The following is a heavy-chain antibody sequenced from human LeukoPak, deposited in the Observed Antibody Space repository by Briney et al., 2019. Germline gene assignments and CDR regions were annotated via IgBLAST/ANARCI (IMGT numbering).Heavy chain of an antibody. V-gene: IGHV3-20*04. J-gene: IGHJ6*03. CDR3: ARGGISIFGVVIYMDV. D-gene: IGHD3-3*01. CDR1: GFTFDDYG. CDR2: ISASGVST. Sequence: GGSLRLSCAASGFTFDDYGMSWVRQAPGKGLEWVSGISASGVSTYYADSVKGHFTISRDNSKNTLYLQMNSLRAEDTALYYCARGGISIFGVVIYMDVWGKGTTVTVSS.